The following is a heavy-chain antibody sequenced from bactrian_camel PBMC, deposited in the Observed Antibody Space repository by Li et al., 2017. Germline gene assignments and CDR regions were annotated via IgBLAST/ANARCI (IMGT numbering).Heavy chain of an antibody. V-gene: IGHV3S40*01. Sequence: VQLVESGGGLVQPGGSLRLSCAASGFAFSGYPMTWVRQAPGKGLEWVSGILSSGSNTYYADSVKGRFTGSRDNAKNTVYLQMNSLKPEDTAVYYCAADSADRVRSFGYWGQGTQVTVS. CDR3: AADSADRVRSFGY. D-gene: IGHD5*01. J-gene: IGHJ6*01. CDR2: ILSSGSNT. CDR1: GFAFSGYP.